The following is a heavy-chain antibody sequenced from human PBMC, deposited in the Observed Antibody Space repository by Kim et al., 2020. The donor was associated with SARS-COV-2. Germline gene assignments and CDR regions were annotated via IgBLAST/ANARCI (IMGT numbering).Heavy chain of an antibody. CDR2: ISGSGGST. J-gene: IGHJ4*02. D-gene: IGHD3-10*01. CDR1: GFTFSSYA. CDR3: AKRHSIWFDLSYYFDY. V-gene: IGHV3-23*01. Sequence: GGSLRLSCAASGFTFSSYAMSWVRQAPGKGLEWVSAISGSGGSTYYADSVKGRFTISRDNSKNTLYLQMNSLRAEDTAVYYCAKRHSIWFDLSYYFDYWGQGTLVTVSS.